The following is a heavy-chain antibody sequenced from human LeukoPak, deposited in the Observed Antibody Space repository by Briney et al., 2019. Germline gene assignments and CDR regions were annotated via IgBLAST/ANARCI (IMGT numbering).Heavy chain of an antibody. CDR3: GRDWGVEARPGYMDV. D-gene: IGHD6-6*01. J-gene: IGHJ6*03. CDR2: IYYSGST. Sequence: PSETLSLTCTVSSGSIGSYYWRWVRQPPGKGLEWVGYIYYSGSTNYNTSLKRGVTILVEKYKKQLSQKQSCVKAADEAVDLCGRDWGVEARPGYMDVWGKGTTVTVSS. CDR1: SGSIGSYY. V-gene: IGHV4-59*01.